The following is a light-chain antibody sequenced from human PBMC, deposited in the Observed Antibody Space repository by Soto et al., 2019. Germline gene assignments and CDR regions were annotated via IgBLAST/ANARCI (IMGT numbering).Light chain of an antibody. V-gene: IGLV2-14*01. CDR1: NSDIGGYSY. CDR2: EVN. Sequence: QSALTQPASVSGSPGQSITISCTGTNSDIGGYSYVSWYQQHPGKAPKLMISEVNNRPSGVSNRFSGSKSGNTASLTISGLQAEDEADYYCSSYTSSSALVFGSGTKVTVL. J-gene: IGLJ1*01. CDR3: SSYTSSSALV.